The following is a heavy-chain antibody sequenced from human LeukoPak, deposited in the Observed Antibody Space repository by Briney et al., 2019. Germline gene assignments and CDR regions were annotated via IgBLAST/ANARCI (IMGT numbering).Heavy chain of an antibody. CDR2: IYTSGST. CDR3: ARDQTYSGSGIYTYFDY. V-gene: IGHV4-61*02. J-gene: IGHJ4*02. D-gene: IGHD3-10*01. CDR1: GGSISSGSYY. Sequence: SETLSLTCTVSGGSISSGSYYWSWIRQPAGKGLEWNGRIYTSGSTNYNPSLKSRVTISVDTSKNQFSLKLTSVTAADTAVYYCARDQTYSGSGIYTYFDYWGQGILVTVSS.